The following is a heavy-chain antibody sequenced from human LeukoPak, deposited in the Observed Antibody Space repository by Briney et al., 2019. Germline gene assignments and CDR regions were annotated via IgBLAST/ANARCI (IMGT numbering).Heavy chain of an antibody. CDR3: ARTPSGIAVAGTGDY. CDR1: GYTFTSFG. J-gene: IGHJ4*02. CDR2: ISAYNGNT. Sequence: ASVTVSCTASGYTFTSFGISWVRQAPGQGLEWVGWISAYNGNTNYAQKLQGRVTMTTDTSTSTAYMELRSLRSDDTAVYYCARTPSGIAVAGTGDYWGQGTLVTVSS. V-gene: IGHV1-18*01. D-gene: IGHD6-19*01.